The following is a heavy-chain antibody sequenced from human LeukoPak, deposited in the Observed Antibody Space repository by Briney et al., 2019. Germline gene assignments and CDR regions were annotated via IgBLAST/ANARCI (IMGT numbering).Heavy chain of an antibody. Sequence: SQTPSLTCAISGDSVSVKSDVWNWIRQSPSRGLEWLGRTYYKSKWINDYATSVKSRIIISPDTSKNQFSLHINSVAPEETAVYYCARDADWAYDAIDIWGQGTMVTVSS. D-gene: IGHD3-9*01. CDR2: TYYKSKWIN. CDR1: GDSVSVKSDV. J-gene: IGHJ3*02. V-gene: IGHV6-1*01. CDR3: ARDADWAYDAIDI.